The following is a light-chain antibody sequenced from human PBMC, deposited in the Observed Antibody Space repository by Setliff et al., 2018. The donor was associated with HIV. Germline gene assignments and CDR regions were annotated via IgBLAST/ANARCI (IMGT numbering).Light chain of an antibody. V-gene: IGKV1-39*01. CDR1: QAMSTY. CDR3: QQSYSSP. CDR2: AAS. Sequence: IQLTQSPPSLSASVGDRVTITCRSSQAMSTYLNWYQQKPGKAPRLLIYAASTLQSGVPSRFSGSRSGTEFTLTISSLQPEDFATYYCQQSYSSPFGQGTKVDIK. J-gene: IGKJ1*01.